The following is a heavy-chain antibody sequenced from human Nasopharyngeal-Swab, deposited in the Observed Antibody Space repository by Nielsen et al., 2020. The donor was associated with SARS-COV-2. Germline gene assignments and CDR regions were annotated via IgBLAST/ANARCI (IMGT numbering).Heavy chain of an antibody. CDR2: ISGSGDTT. J-gene: IGHJ6*02. Sequence: GESLKISCAVSGFTFNNYGMHWVRQAPGKGLEWVSIISGSGDTTYYADSVKDRFTISRDNSKNTLYLQTNSLRVEDTAVYYCAKAPYLRGLDVWGQGTTVTVSS. CDR3: AKAPYLRGLDV. D-gene: IGHD2-21*01. V-gene: IGHV3-23*01. CDR1: GFTFNNYG.